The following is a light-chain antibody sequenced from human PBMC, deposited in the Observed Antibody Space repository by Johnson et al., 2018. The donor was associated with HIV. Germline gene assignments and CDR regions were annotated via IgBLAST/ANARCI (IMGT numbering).Light chain of an antibody. CDR3: GTWDSSLSGGV. Sequence: QSLLTQPPSVSAAPGQKVTISCSGTKSNIGNNYVSWYQQFPGTAPKLLIYENNKRSSGIPDRFSGSKSGTSATLGIPGLQQGDEADYYCGTWDSSLSGGVFGSGTKVTVL. CDR2: ENN. V-gene: IGLV1-51*02. J-gene: IGLJ1*01. CDR1: KSNIGNNY.